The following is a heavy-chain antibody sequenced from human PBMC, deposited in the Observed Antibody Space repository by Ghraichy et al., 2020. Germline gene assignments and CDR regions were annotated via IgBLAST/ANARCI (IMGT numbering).Heavy chain of an antibody. Sequence: GGSLRLSCAASGFTFSNHWMYWVRQAPGKGLVWVSRINVDGSTTTYVDSVEGRFTISRDNAKNTLFLQLNSLRAEDTAVYFWARGPAASPFSYFDLWGRGPPVTVSS. CDR3: ARGPAASPFSYFDL. V-gene: IGHV3-74*01. CDR1: GFTFSNHW. J-gene: IGHJ2*01. D-gene: IGHD2-15*01. CDR2: INVDGSTT.